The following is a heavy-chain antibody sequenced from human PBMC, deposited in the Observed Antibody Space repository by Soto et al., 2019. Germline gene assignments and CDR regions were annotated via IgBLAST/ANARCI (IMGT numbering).Heavy chain of an antibody. CDR1: GFTFSDYY. D-gene: IGHD2-2*03. J-gene: IGHJ6*02. CDR3: ARGRGYCSSTSCYGAGYYYYGMDV. Sequence: SLRLSCAASGFTFSDYYMSWIRQAPGKGLEWVSYISSSGSTIYYADSVKGRFTISRDNAKNSLYLQMNSLRAEDTAVYYCARGRGYCSSTSCYGAGYYYYGMDVWGQGTTVTVSS. V-gene: IGHV3-11*01. CDR2: ISSSGSTI.